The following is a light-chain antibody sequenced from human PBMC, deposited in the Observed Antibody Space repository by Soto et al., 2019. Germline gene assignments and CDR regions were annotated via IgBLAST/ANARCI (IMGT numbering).Light chain of an antibody. Sequence: ECVLTQSPGTLSLSPGERATLSCRASQTVSSNYLSWYQQKPGQAPRLLIYAASTRATGIPDRFSGSGSGTDFTLSISSLQPDDFATYYCQQYNSYTRTFGQGTKVDIK. CDR3: QQYNSYTRT. V-gene: IGKV3-20*01. CDR2: AAS. J-gene: IGKJ1*01. CDR1: QTVSSNY.